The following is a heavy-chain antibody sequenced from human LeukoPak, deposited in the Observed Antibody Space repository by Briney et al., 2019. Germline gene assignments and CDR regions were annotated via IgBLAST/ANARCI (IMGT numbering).Heavy chain of an antibody. CDR2: IYYSGST. D-gene: IGHD3-10*01. V-gene: IGHV4-30-4*08. J-gene: IGHJ4*02. CDR3: ARDHGSGSYQFDY. CDR1: GGSISSGDYY. Sequence: KASETLSLTCTVSGGSISSGDYYWSWIRQPPGKGLEWIGYIYYSGSTYYNPSLKSRVTISVDTSKNQFSLKLSSVTAADTAVYYCARDHGSGSYQFDYWGQGTLVTVSS.